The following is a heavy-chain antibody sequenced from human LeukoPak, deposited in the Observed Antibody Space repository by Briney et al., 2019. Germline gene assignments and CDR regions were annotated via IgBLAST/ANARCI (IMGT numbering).Heavy chain of an antibody. CDR1: GYSFTMFL. CDR3: TRQNNFYFTGSQQY. V-gene: IGHV5-51*01. J-gene: IGHJ4*02. CDR2: IFPGESDT. Sequence: GESLKISCKGSGYSFTMFLIDWVRQMPRKGLEWMGMIFPGESDTRYSPSVQGQVTISADKSISTAYLQWSSLKASDTAMYYCTRQNNFYFTGSQQYWGQGTLVTVSS. D-gene: IGHD3-10*01.